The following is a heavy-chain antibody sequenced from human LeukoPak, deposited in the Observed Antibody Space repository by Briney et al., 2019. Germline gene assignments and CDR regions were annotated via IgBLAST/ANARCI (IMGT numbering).Heavy chain of an antibody. CDR3: AKGRGTTVTAAANY. Sequence: PGGSLRLSCAASGFTFSVAAMTWVRQAPGKGLEWVSLIGASGESTYYADSVKGRFTISRDNSKNTLFLQFNSLRADDTAVYYCAKGRGTTVTAAANYWGQGTLVTVSS. J-gene: IGHJ4*02. V-gene: IGHV3-23*01. D-gene: IGHD4-17*01. CDR1: GFTFSVAA. CDR2: IGASGEST.